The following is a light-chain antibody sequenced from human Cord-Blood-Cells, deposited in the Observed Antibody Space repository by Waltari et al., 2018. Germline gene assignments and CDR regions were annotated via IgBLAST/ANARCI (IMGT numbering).Light chain of an antibody. CDR1: QSISSY. V-gene: IGKV1-39*01. J-gene: IGKJ5*01. Sequence: DIQMPQSPSSLSASVGARVTITCRARQSISSYLNWYQQKPGKAPKLLIYAASSLQSGVPSRFSGSGSGTDFTLTISSLQPEDFATYYCQQSYSTLQTFGQGTRLEIK. CDR2: AAS. CDR3: QQSYSTLQT.